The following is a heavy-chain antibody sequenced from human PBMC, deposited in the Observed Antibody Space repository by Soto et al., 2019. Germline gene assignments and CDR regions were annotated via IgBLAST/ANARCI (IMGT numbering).Heavy chain of an antibody. CDR3: ASSITGTSSWFDP. CDR2: IYYSGST. CDR1: GGSVSSGSYY. D-gene: IGHD1-7*01. J-gene: IGHJ5*02. V-gene: IGHV4-61*01. Sequence: PSETLSLTCTVSGGSVSSGSYYWSWIRQPPGKGLEWIGYIYYSGSTNYNPSLKSRVTISVDTSKNQFSLKLSSVTAADTAVYYCASSITGTSSWFDPWGQGTLVTVSS.